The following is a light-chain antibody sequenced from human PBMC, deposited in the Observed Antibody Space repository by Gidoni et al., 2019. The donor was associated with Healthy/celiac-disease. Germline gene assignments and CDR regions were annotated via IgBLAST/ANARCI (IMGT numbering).Light chain of an antibody. V-gene: IGKV4-1*01. CDR3: QQYYSTPPLT. CDR1: QSVLYSSNNKNY. Sequence: DIVMTQSPDSLAVSLGERATINCKSSQSVLYSSNNKNYLAWYQQKPGQPPKLLIYWASTRESGVPDRFSGSGSGTDFTLTISSLQAEDVAVYYCQQYYSTPPLTFGQGTKVESK. J-gene: IGKJ1*01. CDR2: WAS.